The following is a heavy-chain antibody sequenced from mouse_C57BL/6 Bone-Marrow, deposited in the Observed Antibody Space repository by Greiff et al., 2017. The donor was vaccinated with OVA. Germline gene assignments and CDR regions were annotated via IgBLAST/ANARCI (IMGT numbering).Heavy chain of an antibody. J-gene: IGHJ3*01. CDR2: LNPSNGGT. V-gene: IGHV1-53*01. D-gene: IGHD2-1*01. Sequence: QVQLQQPGTELVKPGASVKLSCTASGYTFTSYWLHWVKQRPGQGLEWIGNLNPSNGGTNYNEKFKSKATLTVDKSASTAYMQLSRLTSEDSAVYYCERKRNYYGPFAYWGQGTLVTVSA. CDR3: ERKRNYYGPFAY. CDR1: GYTFTSYW.